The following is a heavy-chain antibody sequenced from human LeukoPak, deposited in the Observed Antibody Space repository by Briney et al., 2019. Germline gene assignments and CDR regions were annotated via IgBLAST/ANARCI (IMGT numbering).Heavy chain of an antibody. CDR2: INHSGST. J-gene: IGHJ4*02. V-gene: IGHV4-34*01. CDR3: ARHRRYCSGGSCYWAFDY. Sequence: PSETLSLTCAVYGGSFSGYYWSWIRQPPGKGLEWIGEINHSGSTNYNPSLKSRVTISVDTSKNQFSLKLSSVTAADTAVYYCARHRRYCSGGSCYWAFDYWGQGTLVTVSS. D-gene: IGHD2-15*01. CDR1: GGSFSGYY.